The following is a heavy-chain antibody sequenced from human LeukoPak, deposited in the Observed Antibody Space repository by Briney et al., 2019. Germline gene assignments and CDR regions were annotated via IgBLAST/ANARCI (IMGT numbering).Heavy chain of an antibody. CDR1: GFTFHAYW. V-gene: IGHV3-7*01. CDR3: ARGRGCSSSSCSNFDY. CDR2: IKQDGTEK. Sequence: GGSLRLSCAASGFTFHAYWMSWVRQAPGKGLEWVANIKQDGTEKYYVDSVKGRFTISRDKAENSLYLQMNSLRAEDTALYYCARGRGCSSSSCSNFDYWGQGTLVTVSS. J-gene: IGHJ4*02. D-gene: IGHD2-2*01.